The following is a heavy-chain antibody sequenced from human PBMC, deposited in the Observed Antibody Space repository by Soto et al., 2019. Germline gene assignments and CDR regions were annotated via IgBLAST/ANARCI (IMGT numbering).Heavy chain of an antibody. Sequence: QVQLVQSGAEVKKPGASVKVSCKVSGYTLTELSMHWVRQAPGKGLEWMGGFDPEDGETIYAQKFQGRVTIAEDTSTDSAYMELSSLRSEDTAVYYCATDSEPTLYYDSTARPPHWFYWGQGTLVNVSS. J-gene: IGHJ4*02. D-gene: IGHD3-22*01. CDR1: GYTLTELS. CDR3: ATDSEPTLYYDSTARPPHWFY. V-gene: IGHV1-24*01. CDR2: FDPEDGET.